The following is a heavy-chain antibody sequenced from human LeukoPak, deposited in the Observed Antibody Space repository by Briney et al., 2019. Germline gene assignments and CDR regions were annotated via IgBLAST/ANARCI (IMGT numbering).Heavy chain of an antibody. V-gene: IGHV3-48*03. D-gene: IGHD3-22*01. J-gene: IGHJ4*02. Sequence: PGGSLRLSCAASGFTFSSYEMNWVRQAPGHGLEWDSYISSSGSTIYYADSVKGRFTISRDNSKNSLYLQMNGLRAEDTAVYYCESDPNDSSGYYVDYWGQGTLVTVSS. CDR3: ESDPNDSSGYYVDY. CDR1: GFTFSSYE. CDR2: ISSSGSTI.